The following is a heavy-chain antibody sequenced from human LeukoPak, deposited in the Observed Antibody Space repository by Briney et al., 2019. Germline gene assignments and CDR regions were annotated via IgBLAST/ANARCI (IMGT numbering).Heavy chain of an antibody. CDR3: ARGSGYDLGPAFDY. Sequence: ASVKVSCKASGGTFSSYAISWVRQAPGQGLEWMGWINPNSGGTNYAQKFQGRVTMTRDTSISTAYMELSRLRSDDTAVYYCARGSGYDLGPAFDYWGQGTLVTVSS. CDR1: GGTFSSYA. CDR2: INPNSGGT. J-gene: IGHJ4*02. D-gene: IGHD3-10*01. V-gene: IGHV1-2*02.